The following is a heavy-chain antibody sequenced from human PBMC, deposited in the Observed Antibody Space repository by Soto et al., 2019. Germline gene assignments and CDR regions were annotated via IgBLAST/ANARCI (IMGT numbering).Heavy chain of an antibody. CDR2: ISGSGGST. D-gene: IGHD3-16*02. J-gene: IGHJ4*02. CDR3: AKDIGIHLGELSSFIDY. Sequence: PGGSLRLSCAASGFTFSSYAMSWVRQAPGKGLEWVSAISGSGGSTYYADSVKGRFTISRDNSKNTLYLQMNSLRAEDTAVYYCAKDIGIHLGELSSFIDYWGQGTLVTVSS. V-gene: IGHV3-23*01. CDR1: GFTFSSYA.